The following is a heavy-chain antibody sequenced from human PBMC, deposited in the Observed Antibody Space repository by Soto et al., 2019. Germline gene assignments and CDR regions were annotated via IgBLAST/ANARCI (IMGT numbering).Heavy chain of an antibody. Sequence: QVQLVQSGAEVKKPGASVKVSCKASGYTFTGYYMHWVRQAPGQGLEWMGWINPNSGGTNYAQKFQGRVTMTRDTSISTAYMELSRLRSDDTAVYYCARVRSSGYQRHAFDIWGQGTMVTVS. J-gene: IGHJ3*02. D-gene: IGHD3-22*01. CDR1: GYTFTGYY. V-gene: IGHV1-2*02. CDR2: INPNSGGT. CDR3: ARVRSSGYQRHAFDI.